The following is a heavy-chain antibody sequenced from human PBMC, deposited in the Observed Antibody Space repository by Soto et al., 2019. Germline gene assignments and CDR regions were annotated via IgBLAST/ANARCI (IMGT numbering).Heavy chain of an antibody. V-gene: IGHV4-31*03. CDR2: IYYSGST. Sequence: QVQLQESGPGLVKPSQTLSLTGTVSGDSISSGGYYWSWIRQHPGKGLEWIGYIYYSGSTYYNPSHKSRVTISVDTSKNQFSLKLSSVTAADTAVYYCASDRCSSTSCRGSYYYYGMDVWGQGTTVTVSS. D-gene: IGHD2-2*01. J-gene: IGHJ6*02. CDR3: ASDRCSSTSCRGSYYYYGMDV. CDR1: GDSISSGGYY.